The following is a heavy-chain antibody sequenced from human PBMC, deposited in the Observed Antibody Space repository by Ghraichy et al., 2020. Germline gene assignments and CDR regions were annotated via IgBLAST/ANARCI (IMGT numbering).Heavy chain of an antibody. D-gene: IGHD1-7*01. CDR1: GFTFSSYA. V-gene: IGHV3-23*01. Sequence: GGSLRLSCAASGFTFSSYAMSWVRQAPGKGLEWVSAISGSGGSTYYADSVKGRFTISRDNSKNTLYLQMNSLRAEDTAVYYCAKDRGELLFRWRKRYGMDVWGQGTTVTVSS. J-gene: IGHJ6*02. CDR3: AKDRGELLFRWRKRYGMDV. CDR2: ISGSGGST.